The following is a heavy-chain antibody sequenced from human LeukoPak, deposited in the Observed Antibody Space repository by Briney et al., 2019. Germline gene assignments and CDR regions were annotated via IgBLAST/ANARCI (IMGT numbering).Heavy chain of an antibody. Sequence: GRSLRLSCAASGFTVSSNYMSWVRQAPGKGLGWVSVIYSGGSTYYADSVKGRFTISSDNSKNTLYLQMNSLRAEDTAVYYCARGVDGDYSFDYWGQGTLVTVSS. CDR2: IYSGGST. J-gene: IGHJ4*02. CDR1: GFTVSSNY. D-gene: IGHD4-17*01. CDR3: ARGVDGDYSFDY. V-gene: IGHV3-53*01.